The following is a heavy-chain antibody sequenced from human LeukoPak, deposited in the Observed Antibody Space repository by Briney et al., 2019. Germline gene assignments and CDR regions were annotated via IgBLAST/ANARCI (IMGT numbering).Heavy chain of an antibody. CDR1: GFTFSSYS. D-gene: IGHD3-22*01. V-gene: IGHV3-21*01. J-gene: IGHJ4*02. CDR2: ISSSSSYI. CDR3: ARDSKKYYYDSSGYYGGDY. Sequence: GGSLRLSCAASGFTFSSYSMNWVRQAPGKGLEWVSSISSSSSYIYYADSVKGRFTISRDNAKNSLYLQMNSLRAKDTAVYYCARDSKKYYYDSSGYYGGDYWGQGTLVTVSS.